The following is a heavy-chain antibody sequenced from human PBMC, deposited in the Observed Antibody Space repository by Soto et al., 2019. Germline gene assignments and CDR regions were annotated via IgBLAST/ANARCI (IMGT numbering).Heavy chain of an antibody. CDR1: GYTFTSYD. V-gene: IGHV1-8*01. D-gene: IGHD6-6*01. Sequence: QVQMVQSGAEVKKPGASVKVSCKASGYTFTSYDINWVRQATGQGLEWMGWMNPNSGNTGYAQKFHGRVTMTRNTSIRTAYMERSSLSSEDTAVYYCARWVAARRTNYYYGMDVWGQGPTVTVSS. CDR2: MNPNSGNT. J-gene: IGHJ6*02. CDR3: ARWVAARRTNYYYGMDV.